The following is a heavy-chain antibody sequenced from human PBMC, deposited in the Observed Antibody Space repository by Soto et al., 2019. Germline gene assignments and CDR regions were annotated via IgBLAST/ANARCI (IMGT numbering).Heavy chain of an antibody. D-gene: IGHD2-8*02. CDR3: ARDLSYWSLLIDH. Sequence: PGGSLRLSCTASGFILSRYGLHWIRQAPGKGLEWVAGLWSNGITRSYADSVKGRFTISRDTSENMLYLQMNSLGAEDTAVYYCARDLSYWSLLIDHWGQGTLVTVSS. CDR1: GFILSRYG. CDR2: LWSNGITR. J-gene: IGHJ4*02. V-gene: IGHV3-33*01.